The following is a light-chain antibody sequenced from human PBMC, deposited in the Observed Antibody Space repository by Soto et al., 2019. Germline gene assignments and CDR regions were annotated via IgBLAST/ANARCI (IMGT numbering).Light chain of an antibody. CDR2: GAY. Sequence: EIVMTQSPATLSVSPGERATLSCRASQSVSSDLAWYQQKPGQAHRLLIYGAYTRATGIQARFSGSGSGTEFALTISSLQSEDFAVYYCKQFKSWPWTFGEGTKVDIK. V-gene: IGKV3-15*01. J-gene: IGKJ1*01. CDR1: QSVSSD. CDR3: KQFKSWPWT.